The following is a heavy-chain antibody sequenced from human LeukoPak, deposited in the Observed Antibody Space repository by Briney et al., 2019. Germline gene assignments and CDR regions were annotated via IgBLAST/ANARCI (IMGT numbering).Heavy chain of an antibody. J-gene: IGHJ3*02. D-gene: IGHD4-17*01. CDR2: ISSSSSYI. V-gene: IGHV3-21*01. CDR1: GFTFSSYS. CDR3: AKPGDSDAFDI. Sequence: GGSLRLSCAASGFTFSSYSMNWVRQAPGKGLEWVSSISSSSSYIYYADSVKGRFTISRDNAKNSLYLQMNSLRAKDTAVYYCAKPGDSDAFDIWGQGTMVTVSS.